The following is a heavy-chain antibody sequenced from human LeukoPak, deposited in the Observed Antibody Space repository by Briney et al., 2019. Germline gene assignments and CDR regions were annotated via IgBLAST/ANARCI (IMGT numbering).Heavy chain of an antibody. Sequence: GGSLRLSCAASGFTFSTYAMTWVRQAPGKGLECVSVISRSGSSTHYADSVKGRFTISRDNVENSLYLQMNSLRDEDTAVYYCARVAAGYSVNYFDYWGQGTLVTVSS. CDR1: GFTFSTYA. CDR3: ARVAAGYSVNYFDY. J-gene: IGHJ4*02. V-gene: IGHV3-23*01. D-gene: IGHD4-23*01. CDR2: ISRSGSST.